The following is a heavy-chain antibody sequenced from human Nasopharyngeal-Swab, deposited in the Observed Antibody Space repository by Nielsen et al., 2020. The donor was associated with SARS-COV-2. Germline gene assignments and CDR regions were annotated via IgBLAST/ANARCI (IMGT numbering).Heavy chain of an antibody. CDR3: ATLPIVATSLDY. D-gene: IGHD5-12*01. V-gene: IGHV3-23*01. J-gene: IGHJ4*02. CDR2: ISGSGGST. Sequence: VRQAPGKGLEWVSAISGSGGSTYYADSVKGRFTISRDNSKNTLYLQMNSLRAEDTAVYYCATLPIVATSLDYWGQGTLVTVSS.